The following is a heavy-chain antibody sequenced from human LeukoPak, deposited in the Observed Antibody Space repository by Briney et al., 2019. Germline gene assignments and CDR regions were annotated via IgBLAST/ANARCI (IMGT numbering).Heavy chain of an antibody. J-gene: IGHJ4*02. CDR2: IYPGASDT. Sequence: GESLKISCKGSGYSLTSFWIGWVRQMPGKGLEWMGIIYPGASDTKYSPSFQGQVTLSVDKSITTAYLQWSSLKASDTAVYYCARQASAASDYWGQGTLVTVSS. D-gene: IGHD6-13*01. V-gene: IGHV5-51*01. CDR1: GYSLTSFW. CDR3: ARQASAASDY.